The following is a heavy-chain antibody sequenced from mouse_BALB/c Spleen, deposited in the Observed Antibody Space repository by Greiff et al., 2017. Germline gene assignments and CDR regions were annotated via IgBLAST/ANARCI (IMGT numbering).Heavy chain of an antibody. CDR1: GYTFSSYW. J-gene: IGHJ4*01. CDR2: ILPGSGST. V-gene: IGHV1-9*01. D-gene: IGHD1-1*01. Sequence: VQLQQSGAELMKPGASVKISCKATGYTFSSYWIEWVKQRPGHGLEWIGEILPGSGSTNYNEKFKGKATFTADTSSNTAYMQLSSLTSEDSAVYYCAQPVVATDYYAMDYWGQGTSVTVSA. CDR3: AQPVVATDYYAMDY.